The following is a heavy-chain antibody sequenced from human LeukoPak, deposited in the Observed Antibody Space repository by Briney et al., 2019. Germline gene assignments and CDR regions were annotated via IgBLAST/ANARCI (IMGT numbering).Heavy chain of an antibody. D-gene: IGHD6-13*01. CDR1: GFTFSSYG. J-gene: IGHJ4*02. CDR2: IRYDGSNK. CDR3: AKDLRVAADLRY. Sequence: QTGGSLRLSCAASGFTFSSYGMHWVRQAPGKGLEWVAFIRYDGSNKYYADSVKGRFTISRDNSKNTLYLQMNSLRAEDTAVYYCAKDLRVAADLRYWGQGTLVTVSS. V-gene: IGHV3-30*02.